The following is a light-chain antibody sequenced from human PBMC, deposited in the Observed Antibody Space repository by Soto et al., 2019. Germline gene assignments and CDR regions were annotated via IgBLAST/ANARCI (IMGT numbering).Light chain of an antibody. V-gene: IGKV3-15*01. Sequence: EIVLTQSPATLSVSPGERATLSCRASQSVSSNLAWYQHKPGQAPRLLIYGASTRATGIPARFGGSGSGTESTLTISSLQSEDFAIYYCQQYDNWPPCTFGQGTKLEIK. CDR2: GAS. CDR1: QSVSSN. CDR3: QQYDNWPPCT. J-gene: IGKJ2*02.